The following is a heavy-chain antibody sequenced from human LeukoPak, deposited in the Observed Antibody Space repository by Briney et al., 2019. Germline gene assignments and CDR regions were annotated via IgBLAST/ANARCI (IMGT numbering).Heavy chain of an antibody. Sequence: SVKVSCKASGGTLISYAISWVRQAPGQGLEWMGGIIPIFGTANYAQKFQGRVTITADESTSTAYTDLSSLRSEDPAPYSFVKGSPFSVVPVVIGGGYYYYYMDVWGKGTTVTVSS. V-gene: IGHV1-69*13. D-gene: IGHD2-2*02. CDR3: VKGSPFSVVPVVIGGGYYYYYMDV. J-gene: IGHJ6*03. CDR1: GGTLISYA. CDR2: IIPIFGTA.